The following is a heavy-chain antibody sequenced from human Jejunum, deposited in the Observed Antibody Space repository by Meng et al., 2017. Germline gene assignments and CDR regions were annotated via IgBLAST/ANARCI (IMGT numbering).Heavy chain of an antibody. D-gene: IGHD2-15*01. Sequence: SETLSLTCTVSGGSIGTYFWSWIRQPPGKGPEWIGYIYNSGSTKYNPSLKSRVTISVDTSKNQFSLRLSSVTAADTAVYYCARASRYCGAGSCSSDYYYYLYAMDVWGQGTTVTVSS. CDR3: ARASRYCGAGSCSSDYYYYLYAMDV. V-gene: IGHV4-59*01. CDR2: IYNSGST. J-gene: IGHJ6*02. CDR1: GGSIGTYF.